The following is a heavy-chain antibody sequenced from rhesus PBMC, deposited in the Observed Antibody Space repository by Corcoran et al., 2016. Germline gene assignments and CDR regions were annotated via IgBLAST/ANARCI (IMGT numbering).Heavy chain of an antibody. V-gene: IGHV1-111*02. CDR2: VDPEDAKA. CDR3: ARAGPSNSFDY. Sequence: EVQLVQSGAEVKKPGASVKVSCKASGDTLIDPYLNGVREAPGKGLEGMGRVDPEDAKADYAQKFLDRVTLTADMSTDTAYMELSSLRSEDTAVYYCARAGPSNSFDYWGQGVLVTVSS. J-gene: IGHJ4*01. CDR1: GDTLIDPY.